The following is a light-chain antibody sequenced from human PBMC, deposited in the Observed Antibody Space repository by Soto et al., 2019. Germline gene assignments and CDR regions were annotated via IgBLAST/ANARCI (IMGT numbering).Light chain of an antibody. J-gene: IGKJ2*01. CDR1: QGIASY. CDR2: AAS. V-gene: IGKV1-9*01. CDR3: QPLHTYPYS. Sequence: IQLTQSPSSLSASVGDRVTITCRASQGIASYLAWYQQKPGKAPKLLIYAASTLQSGVPSRFSGSGSGTDFTLTISSLLPEDFAPYYCQPLHTYPYSFGHGTKLEIK.